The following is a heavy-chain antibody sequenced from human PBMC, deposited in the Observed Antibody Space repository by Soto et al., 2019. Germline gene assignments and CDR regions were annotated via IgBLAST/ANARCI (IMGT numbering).Heavy chain of an antibody. CDR3: VSAHSCARGCYNDWFDP. D-gene: IGHD2-21*02. Sequence: EVQLVETGGDLIQPGGSLRLSCAASGLSVSSNFMSWVRQAPGKGLEWVSVIYIDGATYYADSGKGRFALSRDNSKNTLYLQMKRLRAEDTAVYYCVSAHSCARGCYNDWFDPWGQGTLVTVAS. CDR1: GLSVSSNF. CDR2: IYIDGAT. J-gene: IGHJ5*02. V-gene: IGHV3-53*02.